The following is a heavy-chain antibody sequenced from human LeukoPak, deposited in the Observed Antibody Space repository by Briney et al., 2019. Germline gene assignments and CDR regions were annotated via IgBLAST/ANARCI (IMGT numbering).Heavy chain of an antibody. Sequence: GGSLRLSCAASGFTFTSYGMTWVRQAPGKGLEWVSAIGMNGVATYYADSVKGRFTISRDNSQNTLYLQMSSLRAEDTALYHCAKGLRNFDSWGQGTLVTVSS. CDR2: IGMNGVAT. D-gene: IGHD3-16*01. CDR3: AKGLRNFDS. V-gene: IGHV3-23*01. J-gene: IGHJ4*02. CDR1: GFTFTSYG.